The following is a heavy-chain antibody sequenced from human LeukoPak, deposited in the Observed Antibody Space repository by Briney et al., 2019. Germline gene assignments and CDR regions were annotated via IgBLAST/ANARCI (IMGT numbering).Heavy chain of an antibody. D-gene: IGHD6-19*01. Sequence: DTVSLLCTVCGGSISRYYGRWLRQPPGGGGEGFGYIYYSGSTNYNPPLKSRVTISVDTSKNQFSLKLSSVTAADTAVYYCARGGKQWLPFDYWGQGTLVTVSS. CDR2: IYYSGST. CDR3: ARGGKQWLPFDY. CDR1: GGSISRYY. J-gene: IGHJ4*02. V-gene: IGHV4-59*07.